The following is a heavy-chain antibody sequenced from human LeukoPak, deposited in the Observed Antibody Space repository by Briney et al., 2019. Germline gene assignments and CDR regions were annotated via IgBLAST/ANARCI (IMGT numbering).Heavy chain of an antibody. CDR3: ARMISFTSGWFDP. J-gene: IGHJ5*02. V-gene: IGHV1-8*02. Sequence: ASVKVSCKASGYTFNTYDINWVRQATGQGLEWMGWMNPNSGNTGYAQKFRGRVTMTRNTSISTAYMELSSLRSEDTAVYYCARMISFTSGWFDPWGQGTLVTVSS. CDR2: MNPNSGNT. D-gene: IGHD3-16*01. CDR1: GYTFNTYD.